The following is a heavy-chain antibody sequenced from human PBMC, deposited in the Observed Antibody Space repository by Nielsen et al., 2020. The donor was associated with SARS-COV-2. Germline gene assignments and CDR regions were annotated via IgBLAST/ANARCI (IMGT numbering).Heavy chain of an antibody. CDR2: ISASSANI. D-gene: IGHD5-12*01. CDR1: GFTFNTYA. CDR3: ASDPSYASSWLHYFDF. J-gene: IGHJ4*02. V-gene: IGHV3-48*02. Sequence: GGSLRLSCAASGFTFNTYAMNWVRQALGKGLEWVAYISASSANIHYAASVNGRFTVSRDNAKNSLYLQMNNLRDEDTAVYYCASDPSYASSWLHYFDFWGQGTLVTVSS.